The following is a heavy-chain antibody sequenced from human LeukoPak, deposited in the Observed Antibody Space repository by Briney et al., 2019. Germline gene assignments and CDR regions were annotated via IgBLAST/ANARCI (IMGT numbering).Heavy chain of an antibody. CDR2: IYYSGST. D-gene: IGHD6-19*01. CDR1: GGSISSSSYY. J-gene: IGHJ4*02. CDR3: ARDSSGWYNY. V-gene: IGHV4-39*07. Sequence: SETLSLTCTVSGGSISSSSYYWGWIRQPPVKGLEWIGSIYYSGSTNYNPSLKSRVTMSVDTSKNQFSLKLSSVTAADTAVYYCARDSSGWYNYWGQGTLVTVSS.